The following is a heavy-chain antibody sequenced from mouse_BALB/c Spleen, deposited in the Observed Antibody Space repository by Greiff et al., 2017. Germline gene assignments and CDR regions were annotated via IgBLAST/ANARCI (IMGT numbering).Heavy chain of an antibody. V-gene: IGHV5-17*02. CDR3: ARWGWDDAMDY. D-gene: IGHD4-1*01. J-gene: IGHJ4*01. CDR2: ISSGSSTI. Sequence: EVQLVESGGGLVQPGGSRKLSCAASGFTFSSFGMHWVRQAPEKGLEWVAYISSGSSTIYYADTVKGRFTISRDNPKNTLFLQMTSLRSEDTAMYYCARWGWDDAMDYWGQGTSVTVSS. CDR1: GFTFSSFG.